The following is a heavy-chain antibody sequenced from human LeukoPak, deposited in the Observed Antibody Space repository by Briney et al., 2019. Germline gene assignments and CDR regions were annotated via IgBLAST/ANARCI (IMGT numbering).Heavy chain of an antibody. V-gene: IGHV3-33*01. CDR1: GFTFSSYG. CDR3: ARGREFGGFYGMDV. CDR2: IWYDGSNK. J-gene: IGHJ6*02. Sequence: PGGSLRLSCAASGFTFSSYGMHWVRQAPGKGLEWVAVIWYDGSNKYYADSVKGRFTISRDNSKNTLYLQMNSLRAEDTAVYYCARGREFGGFYGMDVWGQGTTVTVSS. D-gene: IGHD3-16*01.